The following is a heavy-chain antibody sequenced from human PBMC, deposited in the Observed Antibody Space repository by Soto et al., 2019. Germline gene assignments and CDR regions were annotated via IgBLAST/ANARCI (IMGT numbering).Heavy chain of an antibody. D-gene: IGHD2-8*01. J-gene: IGHJ4*02. CDR3: VREAPCSKGVCQFDY. CDR2: ISSSGSTI. CDR1: GFTFSPYE. Sequence: EVQLVESGGGLVQPGGSLRLSCAASGFTFSPYEMSWVRQAPGKGLEWISYISSSGSTIHYADSVKGRFSISRDNAKKSLFLQMNSLRAEDTAVYYCVREAPCSKGVCQFDYWGRGTLVTVSS. V-gene: IGHV3-48*03.